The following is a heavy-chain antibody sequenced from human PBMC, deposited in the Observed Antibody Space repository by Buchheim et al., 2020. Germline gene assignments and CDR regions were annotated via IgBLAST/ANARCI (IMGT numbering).Heavy chain of an antibody. Sequence: EVQLVESGGGLVQPGGSLRLSCAASGFTFSSYSMNWVRQAPGKGLEWVSYISSSSSTIYYADSVKGRFTISRDNAKHSLYLQMNSLRDEDTAVYYCARDHPYYYDSSGYGLDYWGQGTL. CDR1: GFTFSSYS. J-gene: IGHJ4*02. V-gene: IGHV3-48*02. D-gene: IGHD3-22*01. CDR2: ISSSSSTI. CDR3: ARDHPYYYDSSGYGLDY.